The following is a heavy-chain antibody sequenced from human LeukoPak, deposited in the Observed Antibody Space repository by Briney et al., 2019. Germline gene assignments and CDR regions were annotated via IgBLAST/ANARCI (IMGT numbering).Heavy chain of an antibody. CDR3: ARSSIIAAAGPYYFDY. CDR2: IIPIFGTA. D-gene: IGHD6-13*01. J-gene: IGHJ4*02. Sequence: SVKVSFKASGGTFSSYAISWVRQAPGQGLEWMGGIIPIFGTANYAQKFQGRVTITADKSTSTAYMELSSLRSEDTAVYYCARSSIIAAAGPYYFDYWGQGTLVTVSS. V-gene: IGHV1-69*06. CDR1: GGTFSSYA.